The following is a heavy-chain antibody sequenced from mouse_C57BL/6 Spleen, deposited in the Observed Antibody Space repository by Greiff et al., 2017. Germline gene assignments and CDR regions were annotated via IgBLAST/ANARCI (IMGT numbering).Heavy chain of an antibody. CDR3: ARDGGSGFAY. CDR2: ISDGGSYT. Sequence: EVQLVESGGGLVKPGGSLKLSCAASGFTFSSYAMSWVRQTPEQRLEWVATISDGGSYTYYPANVKGRFTISRDNATNNLYLQMSHLKSEDTAVYYCARDGGSGFAYWGQGTLVTVSA. CDR1: GFTFSSYA. V-gene: IGHV5-4*01. J-gene: IGHJ3*01. D-gene: IGHD3-2*02.